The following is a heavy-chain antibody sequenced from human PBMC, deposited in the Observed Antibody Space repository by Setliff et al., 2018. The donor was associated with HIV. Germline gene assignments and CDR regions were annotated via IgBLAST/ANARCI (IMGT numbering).Heavy chain of an antibody. J-gene: IGHJ4*02. CDR3: AIGGGTTVTPFDY. Sequence: GESLKIPCAASGFNFWGYDMSWVRQDQGKGLEWVWYIRSGGTIVYYADSVKGRFTISRDNAKNTLYLQMNSLRAEDTAVYYGAIGGGTTVTPFDYWGQGTLVTVSS. D-gene: IGHD4-4*01. CDR1: GFNFWGYD. V-gene: IGHV3-48*03. CDR2: IRSGGTIV.